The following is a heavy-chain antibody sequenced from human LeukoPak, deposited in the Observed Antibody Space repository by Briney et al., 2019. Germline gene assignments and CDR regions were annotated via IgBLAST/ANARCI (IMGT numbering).Heavy chain of an antibody. CDR2: VNGDGTKT. CDR1: GFTFSSHW. V-gene: IGHV3-74*01. D-gene: IGHD3-3*01. J-gene: IGHJ6*02. Sequence: GGSLRLSCRASGFTFSSHWMHWVRQAPGRGPVWVSRVNGDGTKTTYADSVKGRFTISRDNAKNSLYLQMNSLRAEDTAVYYCAREGNYDFWSGYLDYYYYGMDVWGQGTTVTVSS. CDR3: AREGNYDFWSGYLDYYYYGMDV.